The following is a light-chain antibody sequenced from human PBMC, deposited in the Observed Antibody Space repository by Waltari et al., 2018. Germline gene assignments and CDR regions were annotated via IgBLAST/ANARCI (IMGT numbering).Light chain of an antibody. CDR2: EAT. J-gene: IGLJ2*01. CDR3: CSYAGGSRVI. CDR1: KNDIGTYNF. Sequence: QSALTQPASLSGSPGPSITIPCAGTKNDIGTYNFASWFQQFPGQAPKLIVSEATKRPSGVSYRFSGSKSGNTASLTISGLQAEDEADYYCCSYAGGSRVIFGGGTKLTVL. V-gene: IGLV2-23*01.